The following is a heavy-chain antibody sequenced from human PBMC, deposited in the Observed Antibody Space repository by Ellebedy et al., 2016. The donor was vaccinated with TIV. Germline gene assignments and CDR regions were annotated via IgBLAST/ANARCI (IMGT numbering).Heavy chain of an antibody. CDR2: SSSSSSHT. CDR1: GFTFTTYA. CDR3: AKDGYLLGLPGACFEN. V-gene: IGHV3-11*05. Sequence: GGSLRLSXVASGFTFTTYAMSWIRQAPGKGLEWVTFSSSSSSHTDYADSVKGRFTISRDDAKNSLYLQMNNLRGDDTGIYYCAKDGYLLGLPGACFENWGQGTLVTVSS. J-gene: IGHJ4*02. D-gene: IGHD5-18*01.